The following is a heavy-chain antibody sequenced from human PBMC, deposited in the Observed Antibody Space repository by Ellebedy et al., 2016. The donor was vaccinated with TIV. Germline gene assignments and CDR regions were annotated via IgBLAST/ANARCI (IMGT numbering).Heavy chain of an antibody. CDR1: GGTFSSYA. Sequence: SVKVSXXASGGTFSSYAISWVRQAPGQGLEWMGGIIPIFGSANYAQKFQGRVTIIADESTSTAYMELSSLRSEDTAVYYCAGRSGTYSDAFDIWGQGTMVTVSS. D-gene: IGHD1-26*01. CDR3: AGRSGTYSDAFDI. J-gene: IGHJ3*02. CDR2: IIPIFGSA. V-gene: IGHV1-69*13.